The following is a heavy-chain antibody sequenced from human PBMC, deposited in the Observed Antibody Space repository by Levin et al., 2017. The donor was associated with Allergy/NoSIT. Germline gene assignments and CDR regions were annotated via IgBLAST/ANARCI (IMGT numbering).Heavy chain of an antibody. V-gene: IGHV3-33*01. CDR1: GFIFSDYG. D-gene: IGHD1-26*01. CDR3: ARDSGSYWDYFEY. CDR2: LWYDGSNK. J-gene: IGHJ4*02. Sequence: GGSLRLSCAASGFIFSDYGMHWVRQAPGKGLEWVAGLWYDGSNKYHSDSVKGRFTISRDNSKNTLYLQMNSLRAEDTALYYCARDSGSYWDYFEYWGQGILVNVSS.